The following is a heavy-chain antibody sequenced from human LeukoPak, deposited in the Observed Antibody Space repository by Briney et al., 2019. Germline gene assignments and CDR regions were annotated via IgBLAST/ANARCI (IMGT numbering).Heavy chain of an antibody. CDR2: IYHNGAS. D-gene: IGHD5-12*01. V-gene: IGHV4-4*02. CDR3: ARKRGYSAYDQLAFDY. J-gene: IGHJ4*02. CDR1: GGSISSNNW. Sequence: SGTLSLTCAVSGGSISSNNWWSWVRQPPGGRLWWGGEIYHNGASNSNPSLKSRITISVDKSKNQFSLKLSSVTAADTAVYYCARKRGYSAYDQLAFDYWGQGTLVTVSS.